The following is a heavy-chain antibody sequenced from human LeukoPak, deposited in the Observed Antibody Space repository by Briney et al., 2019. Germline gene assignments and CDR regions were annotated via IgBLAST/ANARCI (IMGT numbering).Heavy chain of an antibody. CDR1: GFTFSSYG. D-gene: IGHD1-26*01. CDR2: ISGSGGST. CDR3: ASGSYHALIDY. J-gene: IGHJ4*02. Sequence: GGSLRLSCAASGFTFSSYGMSWVRQAPGKGLEWVSAISGSGGSTYYADSVKGRFTISRDNAKNSLYLQMNSLRAEDTAVYYCASGSYHALIDYWGQGTLVTVSS. V-gene: IGHV3-23*01.